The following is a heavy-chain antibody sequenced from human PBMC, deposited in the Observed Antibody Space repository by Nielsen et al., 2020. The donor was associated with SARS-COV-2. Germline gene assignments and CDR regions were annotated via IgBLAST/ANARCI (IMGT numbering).Heavy chain of an antibody. J-gene: IGHJ6*02. V-gene: IGHV2-26*01. D-gene: IGHD3-3*01. Sequence: WIRQPPGKALEWLAHIFSNDEKSYSTSPKSRLTISKDTSKSQVVLTMTNMDPVDTATYYCARIQGFWSGYYGYYYYGMDVWGQGTTVTVSS. CDR3: ARIQGFWSGYYGYYYYGMDV. CDR2: IFSNDEK.